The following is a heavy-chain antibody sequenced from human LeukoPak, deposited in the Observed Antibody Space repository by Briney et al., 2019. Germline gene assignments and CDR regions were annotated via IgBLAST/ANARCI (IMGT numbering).Heavy chain of an antibody. CDR2: IRYDGSNK. CDR1: GFAFSSYG. V-gene: IGHV3-30*02. Sequence: GGSLRLSCAASGFAFSSYGMHWVRQAPGKGLEWVAFIRYDGSNKYFADSLKGRFTISRDNSKNTLYLQMNSLRPEDTAVYYCAKDWRRIVVVGPITRHGNYMDVWGKGTTVTISS. D-gene: IGHD2-15*01. CDR3: AKDWRRIVVVGPITRHGNYMDV. J-gene: IGHJ6*03.